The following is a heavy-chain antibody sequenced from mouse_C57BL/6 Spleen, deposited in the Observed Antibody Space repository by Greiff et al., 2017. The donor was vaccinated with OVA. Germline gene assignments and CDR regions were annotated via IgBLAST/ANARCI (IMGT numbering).Heavy chain of an antibody. CDR2: IHPNSGST. Sequence: VQLQQPGAELVKPGASVKLSCKASGYTFTSYWMHWVKQRPGQGLEWIGMIHPNSGSTNYNEKFKSKATLTVDKSTSTAYMQLSSLTSEDSAVYYCARAYGSSDNFDYWGQGTTLTDSS. CDR3: ARAYGSSDNFDY. CDR1: GYTFTSYW. D-gene: IGHD1-1*01. J-gene: IGHJ2*01. V-gene: IGHV1-64*01.